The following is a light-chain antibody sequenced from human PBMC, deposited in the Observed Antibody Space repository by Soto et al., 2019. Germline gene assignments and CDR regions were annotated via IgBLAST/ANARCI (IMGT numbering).Light chain of an antibody. J-gene: IGKJ1*01. V-gene: IGKV1-33*01. CDR2: DAS. Sequence: DIQMTQSPSSLSAVVGGRVSITCRASQHISHFLNWYQHKPGKAPELRIFDASNLQPGVPSRFSGRGPGANFTLSISSLQPEDIAPYFCQQYDTLPWTFGQGTKVEFK. CDR1: QHISHF. CDR3: QQYDTLPWT.